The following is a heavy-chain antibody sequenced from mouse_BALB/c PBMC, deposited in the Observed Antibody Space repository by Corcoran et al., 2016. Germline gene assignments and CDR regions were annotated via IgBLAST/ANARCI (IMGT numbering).Heavy chain of an antibody. D-gene: IGHD2-10*02. CDR1: GYTFTSYV. CDR3: ARGYGNYDWFAY. Sequence: EVQLQQSGPKLVKPGASVKMSCKASGYTFTSYVRHWVKQTPGQGLEWIGYINPYNDGTKYNEKFKGKATLTSDKSSSTAYMELSSLTAEDSAVYYCARGYGNYDWFAYWGQGTLVTVSA. CDR2: INPYNDGT. V-gene: IGHV1S136*01. J-gene: IGHJ3*01.